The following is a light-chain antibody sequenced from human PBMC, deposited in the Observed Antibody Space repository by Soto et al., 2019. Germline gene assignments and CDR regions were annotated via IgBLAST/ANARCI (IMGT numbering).Light chain of an antibody. CDR3: SSYAGSSTYV. CDR1: NSDVGSYNL. V-gene: IGLV2-23*02. J-gene: IGLJ1*01. CDR2: EVS. Sequence: QSVLTQPASVSGSPGQSITISCTGTNSDVGSYNLVSWYQQHPGKAPKLMIYEVSKRPSGFSNRFSGSKSGNTASLTISGLQAEDEADYYCSSYAGSSTYVFGTGTNVTVL.